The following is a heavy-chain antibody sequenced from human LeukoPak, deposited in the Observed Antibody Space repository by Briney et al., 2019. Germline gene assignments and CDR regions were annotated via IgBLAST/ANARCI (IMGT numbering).Heavy chain of an antibody. CDR1: GFTFSSYA. CDR3: VNSPYLYASGDYIDY. J-gene: IGHJ4*02. D-gene: IGHD3-10*01. Sequence: PGGSLRLSCSASGFTFSSYAMHWVRQAPGKGLEYVSAISSNGGSTYYADSVKGRFTISRDNSKNTLYLQMSSLRAEDTAVYYCVNSPYLYASGDYIDYWGQGTLVTVSS. V-gene: IGHV3-64D*06. CDR2: ISSNGGST.